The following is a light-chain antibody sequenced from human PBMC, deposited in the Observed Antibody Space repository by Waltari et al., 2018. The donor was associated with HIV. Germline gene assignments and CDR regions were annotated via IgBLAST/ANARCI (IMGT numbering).Light chain of an antibody. CDR2: DDS. Sequence: SYVLTRPPSVSMAPGKTARITCGGYNIGSKSVHWYQQKPGQAPVLVIYDDSDRPSGIPERFSGSNSGNTATLTISRVEAGDEADYYCQVWDSGIVVFGGGTKVTVL. CDR3: QVWDSGIVV. CDR1: NIGSKS. J-gene: IGLJ2*01. V-gene: IGLV3-21*04.